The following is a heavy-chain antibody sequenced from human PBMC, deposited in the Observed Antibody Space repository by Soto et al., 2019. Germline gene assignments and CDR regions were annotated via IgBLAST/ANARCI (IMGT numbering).Heavy chain of an antibody. V-gene: IGHV3-23*01. CDR2: ISGSGGST. D-gene: IGHD6-13*01. CDR1: GFTLSVNA. CDR3: AKDKEQGIAAAGLFDP. J-gene: IGHJ5*02. Sequence: PGGSLRLSCAASGFTLSVNAMSWVRQAPGKGLEWVSAISGSGGSTYYADSVKGRFTISRDNSKNTLYLQMNSLRAEDTAVYYCAKDKEQGIAAAGLFDPWGQGTLVTVSS.